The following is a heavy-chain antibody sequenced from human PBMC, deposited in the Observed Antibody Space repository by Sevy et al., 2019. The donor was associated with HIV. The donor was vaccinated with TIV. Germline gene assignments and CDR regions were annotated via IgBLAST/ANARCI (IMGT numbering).Heavy chain of an antibody. CDR2: ISYDGSGK. Sequence: GGSLRLSCVVSGFNFSIYGMHWVRQAPGKGLEWVAVISYDGSGKYYGESVKGRFTISRDNSKNKVSLQMNSRRVEDTAVYYCAKGMRGPSLDYWGQGTLVTVSS. CDR1: GFNFSIYG. CDR3: AKGMRGPSLDY. V-gene: IGHV3-33*03. J-gene: IGHJ4*02. D-gene: IGHD3-10*01.